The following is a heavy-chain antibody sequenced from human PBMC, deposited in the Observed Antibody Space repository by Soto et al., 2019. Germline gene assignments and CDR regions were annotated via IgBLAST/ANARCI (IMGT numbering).Heavy chain of an antibody. V-gene: IGHV3-74*01. CDR3: ARGERMVISDFWSGYYTGMGGIRSY. CDR1: GFTFSSYW. Sequence: PXVSLRLSGAASGFTFSSYWMHWVRQAPGKGLVWVSRINSDGSSTSYADSVKGRFTISRDNAKNTLYLQMNSLRAEDTAVYYCARGERMVISDFWSGYYTGMGGIRSYWGQGTLVTVSS. D-gene: IGHD3-3*01. CDR2: INSDGSST. J-gene: IGHJ4*02.